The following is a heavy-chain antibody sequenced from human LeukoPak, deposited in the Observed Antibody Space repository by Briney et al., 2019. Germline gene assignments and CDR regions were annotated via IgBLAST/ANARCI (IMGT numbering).Heavy chain of an antibody. CDR1: GGSISSYY. V-gene: IGHV4-4*07. Sequence: SETLSLTCTVSGGSISSYYWSWIRQPAGKGLEWIGRIYTSGSTNYNPSLKSRVTMSVDTSKNQFSLKLSSVTAADTAVYYCARDSTNYDILTGYLGDYYFDYWGQGTLVTVSS. CDR2: IYTSGST. J-gene: IGHJ4*02. CDR3: ARDSTNYDILTGYLGDYYFDY. D-gene: IGHD3-9*01.